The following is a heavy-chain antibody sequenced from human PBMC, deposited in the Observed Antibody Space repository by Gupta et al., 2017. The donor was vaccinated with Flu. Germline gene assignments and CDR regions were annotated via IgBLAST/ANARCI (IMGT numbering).Heavy chain of an antibody. CDR3: ARVQGGSSRGVDY. Sequence: EVQLVESGGGLVKPGGSLRLSCAASGFTFSSYSMNWVRQAPGKGLEWVSSISSSSSYIYYADSVKGRFTISRDNAKNSLYLQMNSLRAEDTAVYYCARVQGGSSRGVDYWGQGTLVTVSS. CDR2: ISSSSSYI. V-gene: IGHV3-21*01. J-gene: IGHJ4*02. CDR1: GFTFSSYS. D-gene: IGHD1-26*01.